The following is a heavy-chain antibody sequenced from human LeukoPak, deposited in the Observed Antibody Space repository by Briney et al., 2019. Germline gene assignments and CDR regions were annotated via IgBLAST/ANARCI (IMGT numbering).Heavy chain of an antibody. V-gene: IGHV4-4*02. Sequence: ASETLSLTCAVSGGSISSSNWWSWVRQPPGKGLEWIGEIYHSGSTNYNPSLKSRVTISVDKSKNQFSLKLSSVTAADTAVYYCARAPPVAYGSGLRAYYFDYWGQGTLVTVSS. D-gene: IGHD3-10*01. CDR2: IYHSGST. J-gene: IGHJ4*02. CDR1: GGSISSSNW. CDR3: ARAPPVAYGSGLRAYYFDY.